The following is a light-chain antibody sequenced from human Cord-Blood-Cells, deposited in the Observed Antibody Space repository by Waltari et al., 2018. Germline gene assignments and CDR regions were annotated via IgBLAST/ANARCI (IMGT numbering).Light chain of an antibody. CDR3: CSYAGSSTWV. J-gene: IGLJ3*02. Sequence: QSALTQPASVSGSPGQSITISCTGTSSDVGSYNLVSWYQHPPGKAPTLMIYDVSTRPSGVSDRFSGSKSGNTASLTISGLQAEDEADYYCCSYAGSSTWVFGGGTKLTVL. CDR2: DVS. V-gene: IGLV2-23*02. CDR1: SSDVGSYNL.